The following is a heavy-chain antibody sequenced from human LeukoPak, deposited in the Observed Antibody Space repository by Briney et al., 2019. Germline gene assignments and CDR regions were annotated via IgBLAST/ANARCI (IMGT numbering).Heavy chain of an antibody. Sequence: GGSLRLSCAASGFTFSSYSMNWVRQAPGKGLEWVSSISSSSSYIYYADSVKGRFTISRDNSKDTMYLQMNSLSADDTALYFCAKERSGGNGDWFDPWGQGTPVIVSS. D-gene: IGHD4-17*01. CDR1: GFTFSSYS. V-gene: IGHV3-21*01. J-gene: IGHJ5*02. CDR2: ISSSSSYI. CDR3: AKERSGGNGDWFDP.